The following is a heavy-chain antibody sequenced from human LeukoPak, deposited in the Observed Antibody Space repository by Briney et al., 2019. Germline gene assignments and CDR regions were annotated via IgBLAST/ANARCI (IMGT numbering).Heavy chain of an antibody. Sequence: GGSLRLSCAVSGFTFSSYEMNWVRQAPGKGLEWVSYISSSGSTMFYADSVEGRFTISRDNAKNSLYLQMNSLRAEDTAVYYCAREMLAAVAAQSWGQGTLVTVSS. D-gene: IGHD6-19*01. V-gene: IGHV3-48*03. CDR2: ISSSGSTM. CDR3: AREMLAAVAAQS. CDR1: GFTFSSYE. J-gene: IGHJ5*02.